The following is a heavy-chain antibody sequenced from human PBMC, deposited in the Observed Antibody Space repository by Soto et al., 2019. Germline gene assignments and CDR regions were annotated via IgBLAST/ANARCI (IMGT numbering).Heavy chain of an antibody. CDR2: ISYDGSNK. CDR1: GFTFSSYG. CDR3: AKPTGGSYPESRVFDS. V-gene: IGHV3-30*18. J-gene: IGHJ4*02. D-gene: IGHD1-26*01. Sequence: PGGSLRLSCAASGFTFSSYGMHWVRQAPGKGLEWVAVISYDGSNKYYADSVKGRFTISRDNSKNTLFLQMSSLRAEDTAIYYCAKPTGGSYPESRVFDSWGQGTRVTVSS.